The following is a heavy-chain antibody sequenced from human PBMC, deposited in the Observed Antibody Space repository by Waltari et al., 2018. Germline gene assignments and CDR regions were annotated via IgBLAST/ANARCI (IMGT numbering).Heavy chain of an antibody. CDR3: ARMYYYDYYYGMDV. J-gene: IGHJ6*02. D-gene: IGHD3-10*01. Sequence: QVQLQESGPGLVQSSETLSLTCSVSGGSLSDHFWSWVRQSPGKGLVWIGNVYYRGTTSYNPSLKSRVTISIDTSKNQFSLKLNSVTAADTAIYYCARMYYYDYYYGMDVWGQGTTVIVSS. V-gene: IGHV4-59*11. CDR2: VYYRGTT. CDR1: GGSLSDHF.